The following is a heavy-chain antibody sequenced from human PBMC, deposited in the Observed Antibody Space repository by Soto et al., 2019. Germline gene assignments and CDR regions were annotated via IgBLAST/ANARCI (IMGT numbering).Heavy chain of an antibody. D-gene: IGHD6-19*01. V-gene: IGHV4-59*01. J-gene: IGHJ6*02. CDR2: IYNNGST. CDR3: ARGRRIVVAGTKYNGMDV. Sequence: SETLSLTCTVSGDPISFYHWSWIRQPPGKGLEWIGYIYNNGSTRYNPSLKSRVTISVDTSKNHFSLKLSSVTAADTAVYYCARGRRIVVAGTKYNGMDVWGQGTTVTVSS. CDR1: GDPISFYH.